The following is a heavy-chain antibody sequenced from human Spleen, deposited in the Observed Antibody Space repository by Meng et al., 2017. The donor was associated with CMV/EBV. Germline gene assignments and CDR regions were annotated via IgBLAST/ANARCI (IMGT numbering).Heavy chain of an antibody. Sequence: SETLSLTCSVSGYSIGSGYHWNWIRHSPGKGLEWIGSVYHTGTAYYNPCLQSRVTILVDTSKNQFSLKLTSVTAADTAIYYCARDVHPYDSTGPGDWGQGTLVTVSS. J-gene: IGHJ4*02. CDR1: GYSIGSGYH. V-gene: IGHV4-38-2*02. CDR3: ARDVHPYDSTGPGD. D-gene: IGHD3-22*01. CDR2: VYHTGTA.